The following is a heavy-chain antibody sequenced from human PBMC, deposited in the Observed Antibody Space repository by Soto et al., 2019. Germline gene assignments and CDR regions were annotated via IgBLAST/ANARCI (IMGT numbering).Heavy chain of an antibody. CDR3: ARGHRYYDDSSGYYSGNWFDP. CDR1: GGSISSGGYY. CDR2: IYYSGST. D-gene: IGHD3-22*01. V-gene: IGHV4-31*03. Sequence: QVQLQESGPGLVKPSQTLSLTCTVSGGSISSGGYYWSWIRQHPGKGLEWIGYIYYSGSTYYNPALKSRVTISVDTSNNQFSLKLSSVTAADTAVYYCARGHRYYDDSSGYYSGNWFDPWGQGTLVTVSS. J-gene: IGHJ5*02.